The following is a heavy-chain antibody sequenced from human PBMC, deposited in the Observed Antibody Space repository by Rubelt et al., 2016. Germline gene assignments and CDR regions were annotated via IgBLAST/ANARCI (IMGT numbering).Heavy chain of an antibody. D-gene: IGHD3-22*01. Sequence: QVQLVQSGAEVKKPGASVKVSCMASGYTFSNYYMHWVRQAPGQGLEWMVVINPSGGSTSYGTKFQGRVTMTRDTSTSTVYMELSSLRSEDTAVYYWARVYDSSATYYFDYWGQGTLVTVSS. J-gene: IGHJ4*02. V-gene: IGHV1-46*01. CDR1: GYTFSNYY. CDR3: ARVYDSSATYYFDY. CDR2: INPSGGST.